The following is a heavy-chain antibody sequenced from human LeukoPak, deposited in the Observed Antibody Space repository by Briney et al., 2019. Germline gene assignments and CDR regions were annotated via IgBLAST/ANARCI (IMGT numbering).Heavy chain of an antibody. CDR3: AKDSLTAMAKNYFDY. CDR2: IWYDGSNK. J-gene: IGHJ4*02. CDR1: GFTFSSYG. Sequence: PGGSLRLSCAASGFTFSSYGMHWVRQAPGKGLEWVAVIWYDGSNKYYADSVKGRFTISRDNSKNTLYLQMNSLRAEDTAVYYCAKDSLTAMAKNYFDYWGQGTLVTVSS. D-gene: IGHD2-2*01. V-gene: IGHV3-33*06.